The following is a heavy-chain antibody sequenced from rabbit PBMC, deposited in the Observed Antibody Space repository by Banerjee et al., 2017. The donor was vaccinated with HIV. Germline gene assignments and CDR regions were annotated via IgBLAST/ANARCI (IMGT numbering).Heavy chain of an antibody. J-gene: IGHJ4*01. CDR2: IYVGSSGST. Sequence: QSLEESGGDLVKPGASLTLTCTASGFDLSTYYYMCWVRQAPGKGLEWIACIYVGSSGSTYYASWAKGRFTISKTSSTTVTLQMTSLTAADTATYFCARDLAGVIGWNFNLWGPGTLVTVS. D-gene: IGHD4-1*01. V-gene: IGHV1S40*01. CDR1: GFDLSTYYY. CDR3: ARDLAGVIGWNFNL.